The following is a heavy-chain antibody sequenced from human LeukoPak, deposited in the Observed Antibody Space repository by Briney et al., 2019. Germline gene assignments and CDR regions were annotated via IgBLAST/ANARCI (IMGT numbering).Heavy chain of an antibody. CDR2: ISNNGGYT. D-gene: IGHD3-22*01. J-gene: IGHJ4*02. CDR1: GFTFSSSA. V-gene: IGHV3-23*01. CDR3: AKSGRVFDTSGYYWFPN. Sequence: GGSLRLSCAASGFTFSSSAMSWVRQAPGKGLEWVSAISNNGGYTYYADSVQGRFTISRDNSKSTLCLQMNSLRAEDTAVYYCAKSGRVFDTSGYYWFPNWGQGILVTVSS.